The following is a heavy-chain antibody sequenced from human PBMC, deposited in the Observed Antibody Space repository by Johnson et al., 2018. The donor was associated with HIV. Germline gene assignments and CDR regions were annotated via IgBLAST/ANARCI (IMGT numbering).Heavy chain of an antibody. Sequence: VQLVESGGGLVQPGGSLRLSCAASGFTVSSNYMSWVRQAPGKGLEWVSLISWDGGSTYYGDSVKGRFTVSRDNSKNSLYLQMNSLRTEDTALYYCAKGGDTTGYDSFDIWGQGTMVTVSS. J-gene: IGHJ3*02. CDR2: ISWDGGST. V-gene: IGHV3-43*02. CDR3: AKGGDTTGYDSFDI. D-gene: IGHD1-26*01. CDR1: GFTVSSNY.